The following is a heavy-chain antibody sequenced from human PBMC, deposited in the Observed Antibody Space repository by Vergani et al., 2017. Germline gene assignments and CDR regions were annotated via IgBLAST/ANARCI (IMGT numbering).Heavy chain of an antibody. CDR2: ISGGGDTN. J-gene: IGHJ5*01. CDR3: AKGDRLEARDNWFDS. V-gene: IGHV3-23*01. D-gene: IGHD6-6*01. CDR1: GFTFNSFA. Sequence: VQLLESGGGLVQSGGSLRLSCAASGFTFNSFAMTWVRQAPGMGLEWISTISGGGDTNHYADSVKGRVTISRDNYKSTLYLQIKSLRAEDTAVYYWAKGDRLEARDNWFDSGGQGSQVTVSS.